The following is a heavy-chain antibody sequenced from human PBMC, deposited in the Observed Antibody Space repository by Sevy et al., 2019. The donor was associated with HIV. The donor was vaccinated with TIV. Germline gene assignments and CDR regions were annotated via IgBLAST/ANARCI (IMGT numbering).Heavy chain of an antibody. Sequence: ASVKVSCKASGGTFSSYAISWVRQAPGQGLEWMGRIIPIFGTANYAQKFQGRVTITADESTITAYMELSSLRSEDTAVYYCATLWFGELSTFDYWGQGTLVTASS. CDR3: ATLWFGELSTFDY. CDR1: GGTFSSYA. J-gene: IGHJ4*02. D-gene: IGHD3-10*01. CDR2: IIPIFGTA. V-gene: IGHV1-69*13.